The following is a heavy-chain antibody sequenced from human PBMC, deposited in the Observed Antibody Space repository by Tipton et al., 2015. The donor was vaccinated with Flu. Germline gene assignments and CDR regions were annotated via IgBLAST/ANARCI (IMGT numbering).Heavy chain of an antibody. Sequence: TLSLTCTVSGGSISGYYWSWIRQPAGKGLEWMGRIYSSGNTNYNASLKSRLTMSVDTSKNQFSLKLTSVTAADTAVYYCARGLWFGARAGDTFDIWGQGTMVTVSS. V-gene: IGHV4-4*07. J-gene: IGHJ3*02. CDR3: ARGLWFGARAGDTFDI. CDR1: GGSISGYY. CDR2: IYSSGNT. D-gene: IGHD3-10*01.